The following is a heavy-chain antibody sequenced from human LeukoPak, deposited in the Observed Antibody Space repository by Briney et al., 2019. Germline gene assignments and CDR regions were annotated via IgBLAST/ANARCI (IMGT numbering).Heavy chain of an antibody. V-gene: IGHV3-23*01. CDR2: ISVSSGST. CDR1: GFTFTNYA. CDR3: ATVPATTMRQFVNYFDY. J-gene: IGHJ4*02. D-gene: IGHD6-25*01. Sequence: GGSLRLSCAASGFTFTNYAMTWVRQAPGRGLEWVSAISVSSGSTYYADSVKGRFTISRDNSKNTLSLQMNSLRAKDTAVYYCATVPATTMRQFVNYFDYWGQGTLVTVSS.